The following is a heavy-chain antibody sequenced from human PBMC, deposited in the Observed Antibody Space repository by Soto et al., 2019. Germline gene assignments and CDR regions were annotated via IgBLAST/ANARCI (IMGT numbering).Heavy chain of an antibody. V-gene: IGHV4-31*03. CDR2: IYYSGST. J-gene: IGHJ4*02. CDR3: ARDKITGLFDY. D-gene: IGHD2-8*02. Sequence: PSETLSLTCTVSGGSISSGGYYWSWIRQHPGKGLEWIGYIYYSGSTYYNPSLKSRVTISVDTSKNQFSLKLSPVTAADTAVYYCARDKITGLFDYWGQGTLVTVSS. CDR1: GGSISSGGYY.